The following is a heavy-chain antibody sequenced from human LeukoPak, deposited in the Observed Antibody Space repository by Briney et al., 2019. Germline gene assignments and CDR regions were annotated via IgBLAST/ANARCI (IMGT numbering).Heavy chain of an antibody. J-gene: IGHJ4*02. V-gene: IGHV3-23*01. D-gene: IGHD4-17*01. Sequence: GGSLRLSCVASGFTFSTFAMYWLRQAPGKGLEGFSAIGANVGSTSYADSVKGRFTISRDNYKNPLYLQMNNLRAQDSAVYYCAKDQVNRDYAYFDYWGQGTLVTVSS. CDR3: AKDQVNRDYAYFDY. CDR1: GFTFSTFA. CDR2: IGANVGST.